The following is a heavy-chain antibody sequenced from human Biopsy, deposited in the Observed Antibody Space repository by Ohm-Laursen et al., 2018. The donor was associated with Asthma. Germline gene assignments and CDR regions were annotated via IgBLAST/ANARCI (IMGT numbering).Heavy chain of an antibody. CDR3: ARTFHFWSPYHAEHYQL. CDR1: GFTFGDYW. D-gene: IGHD3-3*02. CDR2: IKHDGTEK. V-gene: IGHV3-7*01. Sequence: SLRLSCAAPGFTFGDYWMSWVRQVPGKGLEWGANIKHDGTEKNHVDSLKGRFTISRDNAKNSLYLQMNSLRAEDTAVYYCARTFHFWSPYHAEHYQLWGQGTLVTVSS. J-gene: IGHJ1*01.